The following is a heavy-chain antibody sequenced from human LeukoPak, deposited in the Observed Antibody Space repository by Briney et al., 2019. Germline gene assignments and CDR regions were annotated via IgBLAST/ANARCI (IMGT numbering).Heavy chain of an antibody. D-gene: IGHD3-10*01. CDR3: TRDGLDYYGSGSYREIGLDY. J-gene: IGHJ4*02. Sequence: GGSLRLSCTASGFTFGDYAMSWVRRAPGKGLEWVGFIRSKAYGGTTEYAASVKGRFTISRDDSKSIAHLQMNSLKTEDTAVYYCTRDGLDYYGSGSYREIGLDYWGQGTLVTVSS. CDR1: GFTFGDYA. CDR2: IRSKAYGGTT. V-gene: IGHV3-49*04.